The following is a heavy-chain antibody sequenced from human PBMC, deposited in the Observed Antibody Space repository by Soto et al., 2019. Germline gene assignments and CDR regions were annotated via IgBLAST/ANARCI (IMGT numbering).Heavy chain of an antibody. CDR3: TTGATSGRDVNYYYGIDV. CDR2: TYYRSKWYT. J-gene: IGHJ6*02. V-gene: IGHV6-1*01. Sequence: SHTLSLTCAISGDSVASNSAAWNWIRQSPSRGLEWLGRTYYRSKWYTDYAESVKSRITINPDTSKNQDSLQLKSVTPEDTAVYYCTTGATSGRDVNYYYGIDVCGQGTTVTLYS. D-gene: IGHD3-3*01. CDR1: GDSVASNSAA.